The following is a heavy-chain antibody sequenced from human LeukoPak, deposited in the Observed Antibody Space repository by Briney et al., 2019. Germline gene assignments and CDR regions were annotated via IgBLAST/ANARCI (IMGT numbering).Heavy chain of an antibody. CDR2: IYYSGST. Sequence: SETLSLTCTVSGGSISSCSYYWGWIRQPPGKGLEWIVSIYYSGSTYYNPSLKSRVTISVDTSKNQFSLKLSSVTAADTAVYYWARPLDTAMFMNWGQGTLVTVSS. CDR3: ARPLDTAMFMN. J-gene: IGHJ4*02. D-gene: IGHD5-18*01. CDR1: GGSISSCSYY. V-gene: IGHV4-39*01.